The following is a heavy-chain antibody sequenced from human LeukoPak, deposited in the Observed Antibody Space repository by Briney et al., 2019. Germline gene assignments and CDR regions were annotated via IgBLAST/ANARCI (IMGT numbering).Heavy chain of an antibody. CDR3: ARGGSQEAFFSSGFDH. Sequence: PSETLSLTCTVSGGSIGSHYWSWIRQPPGKGLEGIGYIFHRGSTNYNPSLKSRVTISVDTSKTQISLRVTSVTAADTAVYYCARGGSQEAFFSSGFDHWGQGALVTVSS. CDR1: GGSIGSHY. CDR2: IFHRGST. D-gene: IGHD1-26*01. V-gene: IGHV4-59*11. J-gene: IGHJ5*02.